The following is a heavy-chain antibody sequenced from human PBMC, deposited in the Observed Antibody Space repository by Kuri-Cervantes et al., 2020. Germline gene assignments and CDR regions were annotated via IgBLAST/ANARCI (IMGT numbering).Heavy chain of an antibody. J-gene: IGHJ3*02. CDR1: GYTLTELS. V-gene: IGHV1-2*02. Sequence: ASVKVSCKVSGYTLTELSMHWVRQAPGQGLEWMGWINPNSGGTNYAQKFQGRVTMTRDTSISTAYMELSRLRSDDTAVYYCARDFLGGQLPPVAFDIWGQGTMVTVSS. CDR2: INPNSGGT. CDR3: ARDFLGGQLPPVAFDI. D-gene: IGHD2-2*01.